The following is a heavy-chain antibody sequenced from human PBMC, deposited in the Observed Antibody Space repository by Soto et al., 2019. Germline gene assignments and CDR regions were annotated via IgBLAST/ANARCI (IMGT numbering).Heavy chain of an antibody. V-gene: IGHV4-59*08. CDR3: ARHEFDSFSPQRVAFDN. CDR2: ISHVGRT. Sequence: SETLSLTCTVSGGSTSGYYWSWIRQPPGKGLEWIGHISHVGRTTYNSSLKSRVTISLDTSKNQFSLKLTSVTAADTAVYYCARHEFDSFSPQRVAFDNWGQGTLVTVSS. D-gene: IGHD3-9*01. J-gene: IGHJ4*02. CDR1: GGSTSGYY.